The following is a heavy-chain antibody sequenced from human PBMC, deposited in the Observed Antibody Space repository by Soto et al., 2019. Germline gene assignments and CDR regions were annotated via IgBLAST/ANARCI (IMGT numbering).Heavy chain of an antibody. Sequence: VQLVQSGADVKKPGASVKVSCKASGYTFTSYGISWVRQAPGQGLEWMGWISAYNGNTNYAQKLQGRVTMTTDTSTSTAYMELRSLRSDDTAVYYCARSRSWFGELSAYYYYGMDVWGQGTTVTVSS. CDR1: GYTFTSYG. CDR3: ARSRSWFGELSAYYYYGMDV. J-gene: IGHJ6*02. D-gene: IGHD3-10*01. V-gene: IGHV1-18*01. CDR2: ISAYNGNT.